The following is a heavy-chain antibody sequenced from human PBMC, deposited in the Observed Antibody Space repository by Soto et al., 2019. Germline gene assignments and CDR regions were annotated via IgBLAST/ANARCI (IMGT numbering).Heavy chain of an antibody. CDR2: ISPYNGNT. CDR1: GYTFTTYG. J-gene: IGHJ5*02. D-gene: IGHD2-15*01. V-gene: IGHV1-18*01. Sequence: ASVKVSCKTSGYTFTTYGVGWVRQAPGQGLEWMGWISPYNGNTNYAQRLQGRVTLTTDTSTNTAYMELRSLRSDDTALYYCAREDGYCSGGSCHSGGWLEPWGQGTLVTVSS. CDR3: AREDGYCSGGSCHSGGWLEP.